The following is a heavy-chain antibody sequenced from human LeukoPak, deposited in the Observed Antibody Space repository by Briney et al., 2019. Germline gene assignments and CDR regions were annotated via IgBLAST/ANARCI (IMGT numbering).Heavy chain of an antibody. V-gene: IGHV3-23*01. CDR2: ISGSGGST. Sequence: GRSLRLSCAASGFTFSSYGMHWVRQAPGKGLEWVSAISGSGGSTYYADSVKGRFTISRDNSKNTLYLQMNSLRAEDTAVYYCAKAQPREYYDYVWGSYREGYYFDYWGQGTLVTVSS. CDR3: AKAQPREYYDYVWGSYREGYYFDY. CDR1: GFTFSSYG. J-gene: IGHJ4*02. D-gene: IGHD3-16*02.